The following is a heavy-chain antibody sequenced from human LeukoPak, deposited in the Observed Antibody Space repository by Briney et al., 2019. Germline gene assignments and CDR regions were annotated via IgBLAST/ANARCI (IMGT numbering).Heavy chain of an antibody. V-gene: IGHV3-21*01. D-gene: IGHD3-22*01. CDR1: GFTFSSCS. Sequence: PGGSLRLSCAASGFTFSSCSMNWVRQAPGKGLEWVSSISSTSSYISYTDSVKGRFTTSRDNAKNSLYLQMNSLRAEDTAVYYCARAEQRYYYDTSGLRLPDYWGQGTLVTVSS. J-gene: IGHJ4*02. CDR3: ARAEQRYYYDTSGLRLPDY. CDR2: ISSTSSYI.